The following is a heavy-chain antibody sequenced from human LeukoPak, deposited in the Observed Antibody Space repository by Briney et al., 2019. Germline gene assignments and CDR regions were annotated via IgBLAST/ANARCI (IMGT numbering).Heavy chain of an antibody. V-gene: IGHV4-34*01. D-gene: IGHD7-27*01. CDR2: INHSGST. J-gene: IGHJ2*01. Sequence: PSETLSLTCAVYGGSFSGYYWSWIRQPPGKGLEWIGEINHSGSTNYNPSLKSRVTISVDTSKNQFSLKLSSVTAADTAVYYCARSNWGSWYFDLWGRGTLVTVSS. CDR1: GGSFSGYY. CDR3: ARSNWGSWYFDL.